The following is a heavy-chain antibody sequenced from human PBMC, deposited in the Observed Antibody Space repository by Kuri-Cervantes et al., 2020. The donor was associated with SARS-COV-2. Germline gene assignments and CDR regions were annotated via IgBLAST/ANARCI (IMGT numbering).Heavy chain of an antibody. CDR1: GFTFSSYG. CDR2: IRYDGSNK. Sequence: GGSLRLSCAASGFTFSSYGMHWVRQAPGKGLEWVAFIRYDGSNKYYADSVKGRFTVSRDDSKSTLYLQMNGLRTEDTALYFCAKPFHDYSDYGGAFDIWGQGTVVTVSS. J-gene: IGHJ3*02. D-gene: IGHD4-11*01. CDR3: AKPFHDYSDYGGAFDI. V-gene: IGHV3-30*02.